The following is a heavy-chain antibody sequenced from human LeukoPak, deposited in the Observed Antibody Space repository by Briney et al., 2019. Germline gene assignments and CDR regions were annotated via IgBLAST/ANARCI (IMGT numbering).Heavy chain of an antibody. CDR2: IYYSGST. CDR1: GGSISSGDYY. CDR3: ARDKAARRIDY. Sequence: PSETLSLTCTVSGGSISSGDYYWSWIRQPPGKGLEWIGYIYYSGSTYYNPSLKSRFTISVDTSKNQFSLKLSSVTAADTAVYYCARDKAARRIDYWGQGALVTVSS. J-gene: IGHJ4*02. D-gene: IGHD6-6*01. V-gene: IGHV4-30-4*08.